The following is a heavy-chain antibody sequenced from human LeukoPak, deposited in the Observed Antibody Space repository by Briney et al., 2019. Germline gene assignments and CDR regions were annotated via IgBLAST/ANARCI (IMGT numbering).Heavy chain of an antibody. D-gene: IGHD3-22*01. CDR1: GFTFSSYA. Sequence: GGSLRLSCGASGFTFSSYAMSWVRQAPGKGREWVSAISGSGGSTYYADSVKGRFTISRDNSKNTLYLQMNSLRAEDTAVYYCAKDTTPYYYDSGGYLDYWGQGTLVTFSS. J-gene: IGHJ4*02. CDR3: AKDTTPYYYDSGGYLDY. CDR2: ISGSGGST. V-gene: IGHV3-23*01.